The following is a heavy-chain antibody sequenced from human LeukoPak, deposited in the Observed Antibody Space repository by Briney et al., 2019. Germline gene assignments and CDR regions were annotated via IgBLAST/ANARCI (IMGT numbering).Heavy chain of an antibody. CDR2: INPSGGST. V-gene: IGHV1-46*01. Sequence: ASVKVSCKASGHTFTSYYMHWVRQAPGQGLEWMGIINPSGGSTSYAQKFQGRVTMTRDTSTSTVYMELSSLRSEDTAVYYCATFPETHPYSSGYPLWGQGTLVTVSS. J-gene: IGHJ4*02. CDR1: GHTFTSYY. D-gene: IGHD3-22*01. CDR3: ATFPETHPYSSGYPL.